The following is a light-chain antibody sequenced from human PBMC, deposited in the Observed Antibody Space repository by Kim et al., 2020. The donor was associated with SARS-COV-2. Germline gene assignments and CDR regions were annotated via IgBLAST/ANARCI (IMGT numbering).Light chain of an antibody. Sequence: SVGDGVTITCRASQGISSYLAWYQQKPGKAPKLLIYAASTLQSGVPSRFSCSGSGTEFTLTISSLQPEDFATYYCQQLNSYPPFTFGPGTKVDIK. CDR3: QQLNSYPPFT. CDR2: AAS. V-gene: IGKV1-9*01. J-gene: IGKJ3*01. CDR1: QGISSY.